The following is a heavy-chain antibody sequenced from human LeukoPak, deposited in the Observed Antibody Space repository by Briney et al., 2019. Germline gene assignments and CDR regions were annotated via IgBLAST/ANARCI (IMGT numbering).Heavy chain of an antibody. CDR3: ARVYSYGYSYYYYYMDV. J-gene: IGHJ6*03. CDR2: IKQDGSEK. V-gene: IGHV3-7*01. D-gene: IGHD5-18*01. CDR1: GFTFSSYW. Sequence: PGGSLRLSCAASGFTFSSYWMSWVRQAPGKGLEWVANIKQDGSEKYYVDSVKGRFTISRDNAKNSLYLQMNSLRAEDTAVYYCARVYSYGYSYYYYYMDVWGKGTTVTVSS.